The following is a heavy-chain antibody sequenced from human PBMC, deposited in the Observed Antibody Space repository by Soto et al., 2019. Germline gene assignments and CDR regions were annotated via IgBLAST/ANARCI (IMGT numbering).Heavy chain of an antibody. CDR3: ARRYSSSFDY. V-gene: IGHV4-59*08. D-gene: IGHD6-13*01. Sequence: QVQLQESGPGLVKPSETLSLTCTVSGGSISSYYWSWIRQPPGKGLEWIGYIYYSGSTNYNPSLKSRVTISVDTSKNQFSLKLSSVTAADTAVYYCARRYSSSFDYRGQGTLVTVSS. CDR1: GGSISSYY. CDR2: IYYSGST. J-gene: IGHJ4*02.